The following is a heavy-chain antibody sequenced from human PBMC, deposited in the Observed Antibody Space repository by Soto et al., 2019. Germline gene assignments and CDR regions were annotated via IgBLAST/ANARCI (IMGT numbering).Heavy chain of an antibody. CDR3: ARVHSDYYYYYGMDV. V-gene: IGHV4-34*01. CDR1: GGSFSGYY. D-gene: IGHD3-10*01. J-gene: IGHJ6*02. CDR2: INHSGST. Sequence: PSETLSLTCAVYGGSFSGYYWSWIRQPPGKGLEWIGEINHSGSTNYNPSLKSRVTISVDTSKNQFSLKLSSVTAADTAVYYCARVHSDYYYYYGMDVWDQGTTVTVSS.